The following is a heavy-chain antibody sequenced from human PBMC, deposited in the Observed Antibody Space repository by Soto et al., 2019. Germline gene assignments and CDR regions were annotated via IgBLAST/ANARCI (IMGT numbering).Heavy chain of an antibody. V-gene: IGHV3-23*01. D-gene: IGHD3-22*01. CDR1: GFTFVTYA. CDR2: ISSSGDTT. Sequence: EVQLLESGGGFVQPGGSLRLSCAASGFTFVTYAMSWVRQAPGKGLEWVSAISSSGDTTHYADSVKGRLTISRDNSKNTLYLQMNSLRAEDTAGYYCAKEATENYYVSSGYYGWGQGTMVTVSS. J-gene: IGHJ4*02. CDR3: AKEATENYYVSSGYYG.